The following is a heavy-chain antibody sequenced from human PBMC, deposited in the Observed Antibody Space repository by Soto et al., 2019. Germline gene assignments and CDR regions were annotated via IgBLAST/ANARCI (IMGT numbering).Heavy chain of an antibody. D-gene: IGHD3-3*01. J-gene: IGHJ6*02. V-gene: IGHV3-21*01. CDR2: ISSSSSYI. CDR1: GFTFSSYS. Sequence: EVQLVESGGGLVKPGGSPRLSCAASGFTFSSYSMNWVRQAPGKGLEWVSSISSSSSYIYYADSVKGRFTISRDNAKNSLYLQMNSLRAEDTAVYYCARRLEDFWSGFAYYYYGMDVWGQGTTVTVSS. CDR3: ARRLEDFWSGFAYYYYGMDV.